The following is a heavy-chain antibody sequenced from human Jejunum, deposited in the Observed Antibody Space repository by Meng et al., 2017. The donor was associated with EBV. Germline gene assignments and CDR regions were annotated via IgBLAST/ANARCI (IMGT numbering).Heavy chain of an antibody. Sequence: QGELEESGPGLWKPSETLSPTCTASGGSVSSGGYYWSWIRKPPGKGLEWIGYIYNSESTNYKSSLKSRVTISADTSKNQFSLRLSSVTAADTAVYYCARDQNGSYFAYWGQGTLVTVSS. V-gene: IGHV4-61*08. CDR3: ARDQNGSYFAY. D-gene: IGHD1-26*01. CDR1: GGSVSSGGYY. J-gene: IGHJ4*02. CDR2: IYNSEST.